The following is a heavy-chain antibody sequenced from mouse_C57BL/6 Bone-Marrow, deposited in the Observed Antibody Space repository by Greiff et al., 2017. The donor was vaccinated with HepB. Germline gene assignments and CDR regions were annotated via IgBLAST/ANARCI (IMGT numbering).Heavy chain of an antibody. CDR2: ILPGRGST. Sequence: QVQLQQSGAELMKPGASVKLSCKATGCTFTGYWIEWVKQRPGHGLEWIGEILPGRGSTNYNEKFKGKATFTADTSSNTAYMQLSSLTTEDSAIYYCARRKVLAWFAYWGQGTLVTVSA. CDR3: ARRKVLAWFAY. V-gene: IGHV1-9*01. J-gene: IGHJ3*01. CDR1: GCTFTGYW.